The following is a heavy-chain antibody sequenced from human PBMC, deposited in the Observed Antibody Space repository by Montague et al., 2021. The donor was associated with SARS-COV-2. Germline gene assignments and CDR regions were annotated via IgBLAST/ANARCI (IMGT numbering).Heavy chain of an antibody. V-gene: IGHV3-23*01. CDR3: AKQPGAGAVVYWYFDL. Sequence: SLRLSCAASGFAFNNFAMTWVRQPPGKGLEWVSSIFGSGAGTYYADSVKGRFTISRGNSRNTVYLQMNSLRSEDTAKYYCAKQPGAGAVVYWYFDLWGRGTVVSVSS. D-gene: IGHD6-19*01. CDR1: GFAFNNFA. CDR2: IFGSGAGT. J-gene: IGHJ2*01.